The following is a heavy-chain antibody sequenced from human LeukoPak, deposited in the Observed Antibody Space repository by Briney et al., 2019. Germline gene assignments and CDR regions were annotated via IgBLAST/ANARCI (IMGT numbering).Heavy chain of an antibody. CDR3: ARAKQLEKFYFDY. CDR1: GGSISGYY. D-gene: IGHD1-1*01. J-gene: IGHJ4*02. V-gene: IGHV4-4*07. Sequence: SETLSLTCTVSGGSISGYYWSWIRQSAGKGLEWIGHIYTTGSTNYNPSFKSRVTVSVDRSKNQFSLKLSSVTAADTAVYYCARAKQLEKFYFDYWGRGTLVTVSS. CDR2: IYTTGST.